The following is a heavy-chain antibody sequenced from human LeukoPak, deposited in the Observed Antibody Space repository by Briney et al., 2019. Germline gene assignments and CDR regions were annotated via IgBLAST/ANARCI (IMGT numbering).Heavy chain of an antibody. Sequence: PGGSLRLSCAASGFTFSSYSMNWVRQAPGKGLEWVSYISSSSSTIYYADSVKGRFTISRDNAKNSLYLQMNSLRAEDTAVYYCAKAFFGVVTALDYWGQGTLVTVSS. D-gene: IGHD3-3*01. J-gene: IGHJ4*02. CDR1: GFTFSSYS. V-gene: IGHV3-48*01. CDR3: AKAFFGVVTALDY. CDR2: ISSSSSTI.